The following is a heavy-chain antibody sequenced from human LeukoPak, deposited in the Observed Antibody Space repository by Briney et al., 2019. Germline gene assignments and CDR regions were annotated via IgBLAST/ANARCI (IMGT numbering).Heavy chain of an antibody. Sequence: SETLSLTCTVSGGSIGSSSYSWGWIRQPPGKGLEWLGSIYYSGTTYYNPSLRSRVTISVDTSKNQFSLKVSSVTAADTAVYYCARLHSSREYYSDYWGQGTLVTVSS. V-gene: IGHV4-39*01. J-gene: IGHJ4*02. CDR3: ARLHSSREYYSDY. CDR1: GGSIGSSSYS. D-gene: IGHD6-13*01. CDR2: IYYSGTT.